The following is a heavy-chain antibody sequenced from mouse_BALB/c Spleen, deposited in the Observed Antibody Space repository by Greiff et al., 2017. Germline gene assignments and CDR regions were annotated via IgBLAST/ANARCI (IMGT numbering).Heavy chain of an antibody. J-gene: IGHJ3*01. CDR3: ASEDGPFAY. CDR2: ISSGGSYT. CDR1: GFTFSSYA. D-gene: IGHD2-3*01. V-gene: IGHV5-9-3*01. Sequence: EVKLVESGGGLVKPGGSLKLSCAASGFTFSSYAMSWVRQTPEKRLEWVATISSGGSYTYYPDSVKGRFTISRDNAKNTLYLQMSSLRSEDTAMYYCASEDGPFAYWGQGTLVTVSA.